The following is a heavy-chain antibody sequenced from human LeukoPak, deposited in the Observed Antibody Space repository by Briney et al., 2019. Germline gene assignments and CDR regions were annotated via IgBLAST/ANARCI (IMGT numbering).Heavy chain of an antibody. D-gene: IGHD1-26*01. CDR1: GFTFTSSA. CDR3: AAIVGATGGWFDP. J-gene: IGHJ5*02. Sequence: ASVKVSCKASGFTFTSSAVQWVRQARGQRLEWIGWIVVGSGNTNYAQKFQERVTITRDMSTSTAYMELSSLRSEDTAVYYCAAIVGATGGWFDPWGQGTLVIVS. V-gene: IGHV1-58*01. CDR2: IVVGSGNT.